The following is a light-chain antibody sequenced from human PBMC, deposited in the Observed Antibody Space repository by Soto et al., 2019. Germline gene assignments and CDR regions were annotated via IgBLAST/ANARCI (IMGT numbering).Light chain of an antibody. J-gene: IGKJ2*01. CDR2: DAS. CDR3: QQRSNWPQYT. V-gene: IGKV3-11*01. CDR1: QSVSSY. Sequence: EIVLTQSPATLSVSPGERATLSCRASQSVSSYLAWYQQKPGQAPRLLIYDASNRATGIPARFSGSGSGTDFTLTISSLEPEDFAVYYCQQRSNWPQYTFGQGTKVDIK.